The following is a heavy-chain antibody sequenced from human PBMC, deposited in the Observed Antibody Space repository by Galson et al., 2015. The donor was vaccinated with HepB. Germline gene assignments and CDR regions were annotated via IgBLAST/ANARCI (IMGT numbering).Heavy chain of an antibody. J-gene: IGHJ6*02. V-gene: IGHV3-30*18. CDR2: ISYDGSNK. D-gene: IGHD6-19*01. CDR1: GFTFSSYG. Sequence: SLRLSCAASGFTFSSYGMHWVRQAPGKGLEWVAVISYDGSNKYYADSVKGRFTISRDNSKNTLYLQMNSLRAEDTAVYYCAKIPYDGYSSFSHPYNYYYGMDVWGQGTTVTVSS. CDR3: AKIPYDGYSSFSHPYNYYYGMDV.